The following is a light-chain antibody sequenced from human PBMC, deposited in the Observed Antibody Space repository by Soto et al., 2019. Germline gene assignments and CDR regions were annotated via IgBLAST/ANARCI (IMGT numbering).Light chain of an antibody. CDR2: GAS. CDR3: QQYGSSPPRT. CDR1: QSVSNDF. J-gene: IGKJ1*01. Sequence: EIVLTQSPGILSLSPGQRVTLSCRASQSVSNDFLAWYQQKPGQAPRLLIYGASTRATDVPDRFSGSGSGADFTLTISRLEPEDFPVYYCQQYGSSPPRTFGQGTKV. V-gene: IGKV3-20*01.